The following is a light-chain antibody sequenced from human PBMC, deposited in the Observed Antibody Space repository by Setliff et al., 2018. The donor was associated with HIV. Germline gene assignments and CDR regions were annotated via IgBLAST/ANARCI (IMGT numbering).Light chain of an antibody. CDR2: EVS. CDR1: NSDIGGYDY. V-gene: IGLV2-14*01. J-gene: IGLJ1*01. CDR3: ASYANSDVFI. Sequence: SALAQPASVSGSPGQSITISCTGTNSDIGGYDYVYWYQQQPGKAPKLMIYEVSGRPSGVSYRFSGSKSGNTASLTISGLQAEDEADYYCASYANSDVFIFGSGTKVTVL.